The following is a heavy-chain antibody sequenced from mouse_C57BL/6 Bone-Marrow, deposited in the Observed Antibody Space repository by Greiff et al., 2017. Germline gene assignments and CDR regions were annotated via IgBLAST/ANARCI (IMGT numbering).Heavy chain of an antibody. D-gene: IGHD1-1*01. J-gene: IGHJ4*01. V-gene: IGHV1-55*01. CDR2: IYPGSGST. CDR1: GYTFTSYW. Sequence: QVQLQQPGAELVKPGASVKMSCKASGYTFTSYWITWVKQRPGQGLEWIGDIYPGSGSTNYNEKFKSKATLTVDTSSSTPYMQLSSLTSEDSAVYYCARSNTTVDYYAMDYWGQGTSVTVSS. CDR3: ARSNTTVDYYAMDY.